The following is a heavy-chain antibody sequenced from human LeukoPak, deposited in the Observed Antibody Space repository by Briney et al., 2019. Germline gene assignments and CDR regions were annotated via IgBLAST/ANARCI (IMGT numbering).Heavy chain of an antibody. D-gene: IGHD5-12*01. CDR3: VRRGYSGYDYYDY. Sequence: GGSLRLSCSASGFTFSSYVMNWVRQAPGKGLEYVSAISTNGGSTYYADSVKGRFTISIDNSKNTLYLQMSSLRAEDTAVYYCVRRGYSGYDYYDYWGRGTLVTVSS. V-gene: IGHV3-64D*09. J-gene: IGHJ4*02. CDR1: GFTFSSYV. CDR2: ISTNGGST.